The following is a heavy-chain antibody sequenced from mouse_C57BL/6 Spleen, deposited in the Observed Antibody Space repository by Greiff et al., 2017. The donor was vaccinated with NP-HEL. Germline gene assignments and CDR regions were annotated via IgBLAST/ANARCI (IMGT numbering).Heavy chain of an antibody. D-gene: IGHD1-1*01. J-gene: IGHJ2*01. V-gene: IGHV1-31*01. CDR3: ASVTTVVATEDYFDC. Sequence: EVQRVESGPELVKPGASVKISCKASGYSFTGYYMHWVKQSHGNILDWIGYIYPYNGVSSYNQKFKGKATLTVDKSSSTTYMELRSLTSEDSAVYYCASVTTVVATEDYFDCWGQGTTLTVSS. CDR1: GYSFTGYY. CDR2: IYPYNGVS.